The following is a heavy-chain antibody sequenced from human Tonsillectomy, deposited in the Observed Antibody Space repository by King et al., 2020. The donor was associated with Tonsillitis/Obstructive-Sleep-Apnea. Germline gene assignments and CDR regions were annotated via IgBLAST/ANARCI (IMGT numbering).Heavy chain of an antibody. CDR2: IYYSGST. CDR3: ATGNPVRDAFDI. J-gene: IGHJ3*02. D-gene: IGHD1-14*01. Sequence: QLQESGPGLVKPSETLSLTCTVSGGSIRSTSQYWGWIRQPPGKGLEWIGSIYYSGSTYYNPSLKSRVIIYVDTSKNQFSLKLSSVTAADTAVYYCATGNPVRDAFDIWGQGTMVTVSS. V-gene: IGHV4-39*01. CDR1: GGSIRSTSQY.